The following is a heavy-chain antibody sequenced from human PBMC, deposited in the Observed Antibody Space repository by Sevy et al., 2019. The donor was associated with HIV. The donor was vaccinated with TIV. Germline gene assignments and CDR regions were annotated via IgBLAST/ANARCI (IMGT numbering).Heavy chain of an antibody. V-gene: IGHV4-39*01. D-gene: IGHD1-26*01. CDR1: GASISSSSYY. J-gene: IGHJ4*02. CDR2: IYYSGST. Sequence: SETLSLTCTVSGASISSSSYYWGWIRQPPGKGLEWIGSIYYSGSTYHNPSLQSRVTISEDASTNQFPLNLSSVTAADTAVYYCVCGSYHHLDYWGQGTLVTVSS. CDR3: VCGSYHHLDY.